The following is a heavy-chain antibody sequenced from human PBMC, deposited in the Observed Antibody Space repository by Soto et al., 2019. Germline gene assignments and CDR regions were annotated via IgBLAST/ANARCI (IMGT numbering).Heavy chain of an antibody. J-gene: IGHJ4*02. CDR1: GGSISSSNW. CDR3: AKIPSVTSYYFDY. CDR2: IYHSGST. D-gene: IGHD4-17*01. Sequence: SETLSLTCAVSGGSISSSNWWSWVRQPPGKGLEWIGEIYHSGSTNYNPSLKSRVTISVDNSKNTLYLQMNGLRADDTAVYSCAKIPSVTSYYFDYWGQGTLVTVSS. V-gene: IGHV4-4*02.